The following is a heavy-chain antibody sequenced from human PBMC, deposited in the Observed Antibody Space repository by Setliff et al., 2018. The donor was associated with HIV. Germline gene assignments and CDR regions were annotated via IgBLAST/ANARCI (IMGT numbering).Heavy chain of an antibody. Sequence: SETLSLPCSVSGGSVGSGSYSWSWIRQSPGKGLEWLGYIYYIGSTTYNPSLRSRVTISIDTAKNQFSLNLRSVTAADTAVYYCARDPPGYGDSKDYWGQGKLVTVSS. CDR2: IYYIGST. CDR3: ARDPPGYGDSKDY. V-gene: IGHV4-61*01. D-gene: IGHD4-17*01. CDR1: GGSVGSGSYS. J-gene: IGHJ4*02.